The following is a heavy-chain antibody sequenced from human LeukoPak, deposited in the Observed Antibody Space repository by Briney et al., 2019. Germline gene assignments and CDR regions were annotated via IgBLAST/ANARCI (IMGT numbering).Heavy chain of an antibody. CDR1: GYTFTGYY. CDR2: INPNSGGT. Sequence: GASVKVSCKASGYTFTGYYMHWVRQAPEQGLEWMGWINPNSGGTNYAQKFQGRVTMTRDTSISTAYMELSRLRSDDTAVYYCARTVPTMVRGVIPSRFDPWGQGTLVTVSS. D-gene: IGHD3-10*01. J-gene: IGHJ5*02. CDR3: ARTVPTMVRGVIPSRFDP. V-gene: IGHV1-2*02.